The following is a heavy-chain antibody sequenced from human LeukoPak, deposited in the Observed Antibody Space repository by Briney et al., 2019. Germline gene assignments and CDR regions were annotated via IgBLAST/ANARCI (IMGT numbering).Heavy chain of an antibody. CDR1: GFTFSSYA. V-gene: IGHV3-30*01. Sequence: GGSLRLSCAASGFTFSSYAMHWVRQAPGKGGEWVAVISYDGSNKSYPDSVKCRFTISRDNSKNTLYLQMNSLRAEDTAVYYCARGAMIVVVITQMIDYWGQGTLVTVSS. CDR3: ARGAMIVVVITQMIDY. CDR2: ISYDGSNK. J-gene: IGHJ4*02. D-gene: IGHD3-22*01.